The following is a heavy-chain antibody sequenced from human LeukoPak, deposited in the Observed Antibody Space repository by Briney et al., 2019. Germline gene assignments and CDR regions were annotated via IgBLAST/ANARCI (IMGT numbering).Heavy chain of an antibody. Sequence: GGSLRLSCAGSGYSFDDYGMRWVRQAPGKGLEWVAGINWNGGSTGYAASVKGRCTISRDNAKNALYLEMNSLRAEDTAVYYCVRLGRDGYTYGAAYWGLGTLVTVSS. V-gene: IGHV3-20*04. CDR2: INWNGGST. CDR1: GYSFDDYG. CDR3: VRLGRDGYTYGAAY. D-gene: IGHD5-24*01. J-gene: IGHJ1*01.